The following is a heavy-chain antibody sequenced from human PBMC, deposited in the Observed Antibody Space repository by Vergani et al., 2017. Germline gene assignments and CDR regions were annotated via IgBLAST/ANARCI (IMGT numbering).Heavy chain of an antibody. V-gene: IGHV3-21*01. CDR3: ARGRYCLGSGGYPYFDYYGLDV. J-gene: IGHJ6*01. D-gene: IGHD3-10*01. Sequence: EVQLVESGGGLVKRGGSLRLSCAASGFTFSSYSTNWARHAPGQGLEWVSSISSSSSYVHYSDSLKGRFTISRDSAKSSLYLQMNSLRAEDTGVYYCARGRYCLGSGGYPYFDYYGLDVWGEGAAVAVSS. CDR1: GFTFSSYS. CDR2: ISSSSSYV.